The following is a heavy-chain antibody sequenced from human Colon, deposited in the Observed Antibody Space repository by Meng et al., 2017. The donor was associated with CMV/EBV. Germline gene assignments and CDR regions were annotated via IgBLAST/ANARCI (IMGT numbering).Heavy chain of an antibody. Sequence: ASVKVSCKASGYTFTSYGLSWVRQAPGQGLEWMGWISVYNGITSYAQKFQDRVTMTADTSTSTAYMEVRSLRSDDTAVYYCAREGEWNYDSYFDNWGQGTLVTVSS. CDR2: ISVYNGIT. CDR3: AREGEWNYDSYFDN. D-gene: IGHD1-7*01. V-gene: IGHV1-18*01. J-gene: IGHJ4*02. CDR1: GYTFTSYG.